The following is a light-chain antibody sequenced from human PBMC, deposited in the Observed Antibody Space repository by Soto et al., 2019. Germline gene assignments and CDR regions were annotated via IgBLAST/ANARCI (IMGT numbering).Light chain of an antibody. CDR1: QSVGGN. J-gene: IGKJ2*01. CDR3: QQYNNWPLYT. CDR2: DAS. Sequence: EIVMTQSPATLSVSPGERATLSCRASQSVGGNLAWYQQRPGRAPRLLIYDASTRATDIPARFSGSGSVTEFTLTISSLQSEYFALYYCQQYNNWPLYTFGQGTKLEIK. V-gene: IGKV3-15*01.